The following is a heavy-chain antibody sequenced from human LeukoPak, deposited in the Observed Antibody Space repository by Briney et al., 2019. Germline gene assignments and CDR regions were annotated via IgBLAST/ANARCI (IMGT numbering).Heavy chain of an antibody. CDR3: EGYDILTGPEAFDI. D-gene: IGHD3-9*01. CDR2: ISSSGTTM. V-gene: IGHV3-48*03. J-gene: IGHJ3*02. CDR1: GFIFSSYW. Sequence: GGSLRLSCAASGFIFSSYWMSWVRQAPGKGLEWVSYISSSGTTMYYADSVKGRFTISRDNAKNSLYLQMNSLRAEDTAIYYCEGYDILTGPEAFDIWGQGTVVTVSS.